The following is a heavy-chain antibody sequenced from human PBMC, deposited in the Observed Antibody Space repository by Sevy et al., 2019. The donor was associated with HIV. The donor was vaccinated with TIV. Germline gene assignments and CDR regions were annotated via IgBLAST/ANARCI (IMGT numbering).Heavy chain of an antibody. CDR2: INPNSGGT. CDR3: ARASYCSSTSCYWRLFDY. D-gene: IGHD2-2*01. J-gene: IGHJ4*02. V-gene: IGHV1-2*06. Sequence: ASAKVSCKASGYTFTGYYMHWVRQAPGQGLEWMGRINPNSGGTNYAQKFQGRVTMTRDTSISTAYMELSRLRSDDTAVYYCARASYCSSTSCYWRLFDYWGQGTLVTVSS. CDR1: GYTFTGYY.